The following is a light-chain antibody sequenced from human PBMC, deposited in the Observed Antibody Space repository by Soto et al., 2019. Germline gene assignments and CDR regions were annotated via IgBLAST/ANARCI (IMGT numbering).Light chain of an antibody. CDR1: SGHSSYA. Sequence: QPVLTQSPSASASLGASVKLTCTLSSGHSSYAIAWHQQQPEKGPRYLMKLNSDGRHSKGDGIPDRFSGSSSGAERYLTISSLQSEDEADYYCQTWGTGIQWVFGGGTKLTVL. CDR2: LNSDGRH. CDR3: QTWGTGIQWV. V-gene: IGLV4-69*01. J-gene: IGLJ3*02.